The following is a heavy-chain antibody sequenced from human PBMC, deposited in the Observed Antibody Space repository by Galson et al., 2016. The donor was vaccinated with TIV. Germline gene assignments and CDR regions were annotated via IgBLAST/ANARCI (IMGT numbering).Heavy chain of an antibody. CDR2: IIIVVGLA. J-gene: IGHJ5*01. V-gene: IGHV1-69*02. Sequence: SVKVSCKASGGTLSNYTISWVRQAPGQGLEWMGRIIIVVGLANYAQKFKGRFTITADRSTTTAYMELRSLTSEDTAVYFVARVVEARLYDPNWFDSRGQGTLVTVSS. CDR3: ARVVEARLYDPNWFDS. CDR1: GGTLSNYT. D-gene: IGHD3-3*01.